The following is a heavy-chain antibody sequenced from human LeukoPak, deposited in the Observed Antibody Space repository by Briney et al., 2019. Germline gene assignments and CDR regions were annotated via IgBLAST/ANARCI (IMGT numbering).Heavy chain of an antibody. CDR3: ATQGYFDSSGYYYFAVDY. J-gene: IGHJ4*02. CDR1: GGSIGSSSYC. D-gene: IGHD3-22*01. Sequence: SETLSLTCSVSGGSIGSSSYCWGWIRQPPGKGLEWIGYIHYSGSTNYNPSLKSRVTISVDTSKNQFSLKLSSVTAADTAVYYCATQGYFDSSGYYYFAVDYWGQGTLVTVSS. V-gene: IGHV4-61*05. CDR2: IHYSGST.